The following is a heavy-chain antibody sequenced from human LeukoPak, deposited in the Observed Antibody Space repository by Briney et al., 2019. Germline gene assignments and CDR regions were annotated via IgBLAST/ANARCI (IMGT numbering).Heavy chain of an antibody. D-gene: IGHD5-12*01. J-gene: IGHJ3*01. CDR1: GYTFTSYD. Sequence: ASVKVSCKTSGYTFTSYDINWVRQATGQGLEWMGWMNPRSGNSGSAQKFQGRITLTRDTSIRTAYMDLGSLRSEDTAVYYCARRLRNDAFDVWGQGTVVTVSS. CDR2: MNPRSGNS. V-gene: IGHV1-8*01. CDR3: ARRLRNDAFDV.